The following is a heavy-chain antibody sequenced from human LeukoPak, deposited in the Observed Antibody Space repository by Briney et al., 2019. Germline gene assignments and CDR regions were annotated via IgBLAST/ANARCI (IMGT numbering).Heavy chain of an antibody. D-gene: IGHD6-13*01. CDR1: GFTFSSYS. J-gene: IGHJ4*02. V-gene: IGHV3-21*01. Sequence: GGSLRLSCAASGFTFSSYSMNWVRQAPGKGLEWVSSISSSSSYIYYADSVKGRFTISRDNAKNSLYLQMNSLRAEDTAVYYCAKDRPEGSSWYIFDYWGQGTLVTVSS. CDR3: AKDRPEGSSWYIFDY. CDR2: ISSSSSYI.